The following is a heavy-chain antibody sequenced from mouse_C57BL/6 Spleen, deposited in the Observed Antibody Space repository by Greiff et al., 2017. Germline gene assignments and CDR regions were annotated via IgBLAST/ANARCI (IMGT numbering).Heavy chain of an antibody. V-gene: IGHV1-22*01. J-gene: IGHJ4*01. CDR3: ARVRQTAQATSYAMDY. CDR1: GYTFTDYN. D-gene: IGHD3-2*02. Sequence: EVQLQQSGPELVKPGASVKMSCKASGYTFTDYNMHWVKQSHGKSLEWIGYINPTNGGTSYNQKFKGKATLTVNKSYSTAYMELRRLTSEDSAVYYCARVRQTAQATSYAMDYWGQGTSVTVSS. CDR2: INPTNGGT.